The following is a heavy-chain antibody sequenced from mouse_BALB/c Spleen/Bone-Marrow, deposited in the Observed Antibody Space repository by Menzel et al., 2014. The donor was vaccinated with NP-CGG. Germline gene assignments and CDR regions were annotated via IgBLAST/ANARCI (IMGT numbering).Heavy chain of an antibody. CDR2: INPSSGRT. D-gene: IGHD2-1*01. CDR3: ARDGNYRYAMDY. Sequence: VHLVESGAELVKPGASVKLSCMASGFTFTSYWIHWVKQRPGQGPEWIGEINPSSGRTNYNEKFKSKATLTDDKSSSTAYMQLSSLTSEDSAVYYCARDGNYRYAMDYWGQGTSLTVSS. J-gene: IGHJ4*01. CDR1: GFTFTSYW. V-gene: IGHV1S81*02.